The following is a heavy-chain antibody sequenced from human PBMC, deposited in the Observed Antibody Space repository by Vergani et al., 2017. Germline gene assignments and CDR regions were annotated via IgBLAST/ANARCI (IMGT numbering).Heavy chain of an antibody. CDR3: ARSRSRRFGELWGHNWFDR. CDR1: GYTFTSYY. CDR2: MNPNSGNT. Sequence: QVQLVQSGAEVKKPGASVKVSCKASGYTFTSYYMHWVRQATGQGLEWMGWMNPNSGNTGYAQKFQGRVTMTRNTSISTAYMELSSLRSEDTAVYYCARSRSRRFGELWGHNWFDRWSQGTLVTVSS. J-gene: IGHJ5*02. V-gene: IGHV1-8*02. D-gene: IGHD3-10*01.